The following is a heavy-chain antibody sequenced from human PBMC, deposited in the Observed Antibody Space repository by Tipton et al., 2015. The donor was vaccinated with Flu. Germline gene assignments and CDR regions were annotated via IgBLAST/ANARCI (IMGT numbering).Heavy chain of an antibody. V-gene: IGHV3-15*01. CDR2: IKSKTDGGTT. CDR3: TRHYKAYYFDY. J-gene: IGHJ4*02. Sequence: SLRLSCAASGFTFSNAWMSWVRQAPGKGLEWVGRIKSKTDGGTTDYAAPVKGRFTISRDDSKNTLYLQMNSLKTEDTAVYYCTRHYKAYYFDYWGQGTLVTVSS. D-gene: IGHD4-11*01. CDR1: GFTFSNAW.